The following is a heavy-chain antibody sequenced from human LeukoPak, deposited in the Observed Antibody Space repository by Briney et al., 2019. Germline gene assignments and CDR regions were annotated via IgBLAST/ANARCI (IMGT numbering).Heavy chain of an antibody. D-gene: IGHD1-26*01. Sequence: GASVKVSCKASGYTFIDYYMHWVRQAPGQGLEWMGIINPSGGSTSYAQKFQGRVTMTRDMSTSTVYMELSSLRSEDTAVYYCASSSGSYSDAFDIWGQGTMVTVSS. J-gene: IGHJ3*02. CDR1: GYTFIDYY. CDR2: INPSGGST. CDR3: ASSSGSYSDAFDI. V-gene: IGHV1-46*01.